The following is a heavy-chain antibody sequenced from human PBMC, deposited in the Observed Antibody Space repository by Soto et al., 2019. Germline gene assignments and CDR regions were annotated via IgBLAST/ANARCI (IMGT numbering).Heavy chain of an antibody. V-gene: IGHV1-18*01. CDR3: ARAVSHFYHYYYMDV. CDR1: GYTFTTYD. CDR2: ISAFNGNT. J-gene: IGHJ6*03. Sequence: QVQLVQSGAEVKKPGASVKVSCKAPGYTFTTYDISWVRQAPGQGLEGMGGISAFNGNTNYAQKPQGRVTMTTDTSTSTAYMELRSLRSDDTAVYYCARAVSHFYHYYYMDVWGKGTTVTVSS. D-gene: IGHD2-8*01.